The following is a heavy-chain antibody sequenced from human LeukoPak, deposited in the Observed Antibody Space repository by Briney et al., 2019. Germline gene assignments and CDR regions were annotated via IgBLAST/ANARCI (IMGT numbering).Heavy chain of an antibody. CDR1: GGSFSGYY. D-gene: IGHD2-15*01. Sequence: SETLSLTCAVYGGSFSGYYWSWIRQPPGKGLEWIGEINHSGSTNYNPSLKSRVTISVDTSKNQFSLKLSSVTAADTAVYYCARGSYCSGGNCYPETFDIWGQGTMVTVSS. CDR3: ARGSYCSGGNCYPETFDI. V-gene: IGHV4-34*01. J-gene: IGHJ3*02. CDR2: INHSGST.